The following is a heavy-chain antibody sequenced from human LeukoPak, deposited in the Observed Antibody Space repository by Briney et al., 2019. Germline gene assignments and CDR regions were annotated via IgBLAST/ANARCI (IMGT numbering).Heavy chain of an antibody. CDR2: INQDGSEK. D-gene: IGHD4-17*01. Sequence: HPGXXLRLSCAASGFTFSSYWMSWVRQAPGKGLEWVANINQDGSEKYYVDSVKGRFTISRDNGRSSLFLQMNSLRVEDTAVYYCARDRHGDTGDWSFDLWGRGTLVTVSS. J-gene: IGHJ2*01. CDR1: GFTFSSYW. V-gene: IGHV3-7*01. CDR3: ARDRHGDTGDWSFDL.